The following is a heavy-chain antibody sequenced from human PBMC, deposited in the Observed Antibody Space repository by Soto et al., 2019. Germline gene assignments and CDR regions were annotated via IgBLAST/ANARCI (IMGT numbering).Heavy chain of an antibody. D-gene: IGHD3-10*01. J-gene: IGHJ4*02. CDR1: GYTFTSYG. CDR2: ISTYNGNT. Sequence: QVQLVQSGAEVKKPGASVRVSCKASGYTFTSYGISWVRQAPGQGLEWMGWISTYNGNTKYAQKLQGRVTMTTDTSTSTAYTELSSLRSDDTGVCYCAREMVRGVGSDYWGQGTLVTVSS. CDR3: AREMVRGVGSDY. V-gene: IGHV1-18*01.